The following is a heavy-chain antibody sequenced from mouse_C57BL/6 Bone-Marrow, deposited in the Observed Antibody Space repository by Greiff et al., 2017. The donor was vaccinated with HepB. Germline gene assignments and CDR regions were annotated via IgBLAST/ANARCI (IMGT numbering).Heavy chain of an antibody. J-gene: IGHJ1*03. Sequence: EVQLQESGPGMVKPSQSLSLTCTVTGYSITSGYDWHWIRHFPGNKLEWMGYISYSGSTNYNPSLKSRISITHDTSKNHFFLKLNSVTTEDTATYYCARGAEGDWYFDVWGTGTTVTVSS. V-gene: IGHV3-1*01. CDR1: GYSITSGYD. CDR2: ISYSGST. CDR3: ARGAEGDWYFDV.